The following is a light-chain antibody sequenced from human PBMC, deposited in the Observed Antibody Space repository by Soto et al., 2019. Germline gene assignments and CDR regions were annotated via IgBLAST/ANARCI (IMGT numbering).Light chain of an antibody. CDR3: SSYTGSNDVV. J-gene: IGLJ2*01. V-gene: IGLV2-8*01. Sequence: QSVLTQPPSASGSPGQSVTISCTGTSSAVAGYNYVSWYQQHPGKAPKLMIYEVNKRPSGVPDRFSGSKSGTTASLTVSGLQAEDKADYYCSSYTGSNDVVFGGGTKVTVL. CDR2: EVN. CDR1: SSAVAGYNY.